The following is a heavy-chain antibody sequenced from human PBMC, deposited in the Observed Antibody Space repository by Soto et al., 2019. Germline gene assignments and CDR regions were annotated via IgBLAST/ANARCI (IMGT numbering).Heavy chain of an antibody. J-gene: IGHJ4*02. CDR1: ESTVSRDW. D-gene: IGHD1-26*01. CDR3: AGGVGDAF. CDR2: INQDGSEK. Sequence: EVHLVESGGGLVQTGGSLRLSCAIFESTVSRDWMNWVRQAPGKGLEWVAHINQDGSEKYYVDSVKGRFTISRDNAKKSLYRQMNRRRPADTAMYYCAGGVGDAFWGQGTLVTVSS. V-gene: IGHV3-7*04.